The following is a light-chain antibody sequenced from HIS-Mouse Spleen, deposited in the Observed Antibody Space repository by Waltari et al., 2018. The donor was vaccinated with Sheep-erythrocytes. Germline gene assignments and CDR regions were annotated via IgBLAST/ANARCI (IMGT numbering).Light chain of an antibody. CDR3: QAWDSSTAWV. CDR2: DVS. CDR1: SSDVGGYNY. J-gene: IGLJ2*01. V-gene: IGLV2-11*01. Sequence: QSALTQPRSVSGSPGQSVTISCTGTSSDVGGYNYVSWYQQHPGKAPKLMIYDVSKRPSGVPDRFSGSKSGNTASLTISGLQAMDEADYYCQAWDSSTAWVFGGGTKLTVL.